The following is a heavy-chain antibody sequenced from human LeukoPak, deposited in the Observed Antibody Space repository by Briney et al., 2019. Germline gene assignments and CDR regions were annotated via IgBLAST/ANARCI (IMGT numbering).Heavy chain of an antibody. V-gene: IGHV4-59*01. CDR2: IYKSGTT. D-gene: IGHD5-12*01. CDR1: GGPFRSYY. CDR3: ARDVGYYDYLNGMDV. Sequence: SESLSLTCTVSGGPFRSYYWNWIRQPPGKGLEWIGYIYKSGTTNYNPSLKSRVSISVDVSRKEISLRLSSVTAADTAVYYCARDVGYYDYLNGMDVWGQGTTVIVSS. J-gene: IGHJ6*02.